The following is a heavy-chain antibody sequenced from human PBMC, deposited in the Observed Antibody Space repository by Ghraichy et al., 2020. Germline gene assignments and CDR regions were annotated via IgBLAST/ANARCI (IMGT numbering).Heavy chain of an antibody. J-gene: IGHJ4*02. V-gene: IGHV1-18*01. Sequence: ASVKVSCKASGYTFTSYGFNWVRQAPGQGLEWMGWISAYNGNTNYAQNLQGRVTMTTDTSTSTAYMELRSLRSDDTAVYYCARDSGVTFFGVVINYYFDYGGQGTLVTVSS. CDR3: ARDSGVTFFGVVINYYFDY. D-gene: IGHD3-3*01. CDR2: ISAYNGNT. CDR1: GYTFTSYG.